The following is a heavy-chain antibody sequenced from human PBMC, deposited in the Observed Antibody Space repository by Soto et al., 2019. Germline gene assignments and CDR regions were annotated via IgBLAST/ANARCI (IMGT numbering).Heavy chain of an antibody. CDR1: GGTFSSYA. J-gene: IGHJ6*02. D-gene: IGHD2-15*01. V-gene: IGHV1-69*13. Sequence: SVKVSCKASGGTFSSYAISWVRQAPGQGLEWMGGIIPIFGTANYAQKFQGRVTVTADESTSTAYMELSSLRSEDTAVYYCASLSCSGGSCYPVGYGMDVWGQGTTVTVSS. CDR2: IIPIFGTA. CDR3: ASLSCSGGSCYPVGYGMDV.